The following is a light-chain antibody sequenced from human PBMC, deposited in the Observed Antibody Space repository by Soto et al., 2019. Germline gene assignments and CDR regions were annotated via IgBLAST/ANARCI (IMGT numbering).Light chain of an antibody. CDR1: QSISSW. J-gene: IGKJ4*01. CDR3: QQLNV. CDR2: KAS. V-gene: IGKV1-5*03. Sequence: HMTQSPSTLSASVGGRVTITCRASQSISSWLAWYQQKPGKAPKLLIYKASSLESGVPSRFSGSGSGTDFTLTISSLQPEDFATYYGQQLNVFGGGTKVDIK.